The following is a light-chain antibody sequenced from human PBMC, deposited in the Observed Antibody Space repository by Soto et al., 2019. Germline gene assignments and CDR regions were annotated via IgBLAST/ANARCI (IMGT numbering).Light chain of an antibody. V-gene: IGLV1-40*01. J-gene: IGLJ1*01. CDR1: SSNIGSTYD. Sequence: QSVLTQPPSVSGAPGQRVTISCTGSSSNIGSTYDVQWYQQLPGTAPKLLIHGNTDRPSGVPDRSSGSKSGTSASLAITGLQADDEAVYYCQSYDDSLGVHYVFGTGTKVTVL. CDR3: QSYDDSLGVHYV. CDR2: GNT.